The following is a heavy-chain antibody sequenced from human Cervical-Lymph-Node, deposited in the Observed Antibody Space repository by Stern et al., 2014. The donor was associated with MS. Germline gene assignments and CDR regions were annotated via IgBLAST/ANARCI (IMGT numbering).Heavy chain of an antibody. CDR3: ARATNGDSHWSH. CDR1: GYTFTHSW. V-gene: IGHV5-51*01. D-gene: IGHD4-17*01. Sequence: EVQLVESGAEVKKPGESLKISCEGSGYTFTHSWIGWVRQVPGTGLEWMGFVYFGDSNTIYSPSFQGQVTISADKSISTAYLQWSSLKSSDTAIYYCARATNGDSHWSHWGQGTLVSVSS. CDR2: VYFGDSNT. J-gene: IGHJ1*01.